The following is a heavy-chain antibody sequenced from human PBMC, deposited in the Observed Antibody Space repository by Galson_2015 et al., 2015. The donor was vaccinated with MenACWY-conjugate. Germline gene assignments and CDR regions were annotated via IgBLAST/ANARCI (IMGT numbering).Heavy chain of an antibody. D-gene: IGHD3-22*01. CDR2: IHHSETT. Sequence: ETLSLTCSVSGASIYSSDHWWGWIRQPPGKGLEWIASIHHSETTHYNPSLKSRVSISVDTSKNQFSLKLSSVSAADTAVYYCARLPRGINLILEGSWGQGILVTVSS. J-gene: IGHJ5*02. CDR3: ARLPRGINLILEGS. CDR1: GASIYSSDHW. V-gene: IGHV4-39*01.